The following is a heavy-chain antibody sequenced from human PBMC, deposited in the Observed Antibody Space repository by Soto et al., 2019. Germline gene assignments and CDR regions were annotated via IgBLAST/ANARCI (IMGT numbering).Heavy chain of an antibody. Sequence: GGSLRLSCAASGFTFGNAWMNWVRQAPGKGLEWVGRIKSKTDGGTTDYVAPVKGRFTISRDDSKNTLYLQMNSLNTEDTAVYFCTTHEERGYDFWSGYYRVSDYWGHGTLVTVSS. V-gene: IGHV3-15*07. CDR3: TTHEERGYDFWSGYYRVSDY. D-gene: IGHD3-3*01. J-gene: IGHJ4*01. CDR1: GFTFGNAW. CDR2: IKSKTDGGTT.